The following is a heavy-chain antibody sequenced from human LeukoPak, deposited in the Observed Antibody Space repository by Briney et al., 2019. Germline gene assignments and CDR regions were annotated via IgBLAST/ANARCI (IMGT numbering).Heavy chain of an antibody. Sequence: GGSLRLSCVASEFTFSNYVMSWVRQAPGKGLEWVSVISGSGGKTNYADSVKGRFTISRDNAKNSLYLQMNSLRAEDTAVYYCARDLEYSSGWYGYWGQGTLVTVSS. CDR1: EFTFSNYV. D-gene: IGHD6-19*01. CDR2: ISGSGGKT. CDR3: ARDLEYSSGWYGY. V-gene: IGHV3-23*01. J-gene: IGHJ4*02.